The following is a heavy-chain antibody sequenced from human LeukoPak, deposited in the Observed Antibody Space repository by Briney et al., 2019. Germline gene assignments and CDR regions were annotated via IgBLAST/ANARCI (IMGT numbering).Heavy chain of an antibody. CDR3: ARDPWGMLVVEVAGFDY. CDR1: GFTFSRYA. Sequence: GGSLRLSCSASGFTFSRYAMHWVRQAPGKGLEWVSSISSSSSYIYYADSVKGRFTISRDNAKNSLYLQMNSLRGEDTAVYYCARDPWGMLVVEVAGFDYWGQGTLVTVSS. V-gene: IGHV3-21*01. D-gene: IGHD6-19*01. CDR2: ISSSSSYI. J-gene: IGHJ4*02.